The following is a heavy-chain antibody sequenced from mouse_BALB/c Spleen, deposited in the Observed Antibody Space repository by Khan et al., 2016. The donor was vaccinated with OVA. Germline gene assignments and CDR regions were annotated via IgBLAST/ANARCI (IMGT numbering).Heavy chain of an antibody. V-gene: IGHV14-3*02. CDR3: ASNDGYDVDY. Sequence: VQLKESGAELGKPGASVKLSCTASGFNIQDTYIHWVKQRPEQGLEWIGRIDPSNGNTKYDPKFQGKATITADTSSNTAYLQLSSLTSEDTAVYYCASNDGYDVDYWGQGTTLTVSS. D-gene: IGHD2-2*01. CDR2: IDPSNGNT. CDR1: GFNIQDTY. J-gene: IGHJ2*01.